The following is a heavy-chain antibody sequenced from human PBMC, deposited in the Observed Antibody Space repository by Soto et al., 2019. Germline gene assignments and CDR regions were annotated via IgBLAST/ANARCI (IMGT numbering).Heavy chain of an antibody. CDR2: VYHSGST. J-gene: IGHJ4*02. CDR3: VTQSVFQQHLFDY. Sequence: PSETLSLTCAVSGGSISSSNWWSWVRQPPGKGLEWIGEVYHSGSTNYNPSLKSRVTISVDKSKNQFSLKLSSVTAADTAVYYWVTQSVFQQHLFDYWGQGTLVTVSS. CDR1: GGSISSSNW. V-gene: IGHV4-4*02. D-gene: IGHD6-13*01.